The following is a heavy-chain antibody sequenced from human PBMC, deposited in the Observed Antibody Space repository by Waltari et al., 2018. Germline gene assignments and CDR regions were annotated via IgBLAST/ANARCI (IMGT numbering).Heavy chain of an antibody. V-gene: IGHV4-38-2*02. D-gene: IGHD6-13*01. J-gene: IGHJ5*02. CDR3: ARDSKDRSIAAALNWFDP. Sequence: QVQLQESGPGLVKPSETLSLHCPVSGYSIGSGSYWGWIRQPPGQGLEWIGSIYHSGSTYYNPSLKSRVTISVDTSKNQFSLKLSSVTAADTAVYYCARDSKDRSIAAALNWFDPWGQGTLVTVSS. CDR2: IYHSGST. CDR1: GYSIGSGSY.